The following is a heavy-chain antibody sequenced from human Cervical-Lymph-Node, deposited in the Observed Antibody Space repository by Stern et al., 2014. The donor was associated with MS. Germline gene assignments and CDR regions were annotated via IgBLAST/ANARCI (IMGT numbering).Heavy chain of an antibody. CDR3: ARDRLSGGWLLQH. Sequence: VQLVESGGGLGKPGGSLRLSCATSGFTFSDYYMNWIRQAPGKGLEWISYISGSGDTIHYIDSVKGRFNISRDNVKNTLYLQMNSLRAEDTAIYYCARDRLSGGWLLQHWGQGTLVTVSS. CDR2: ISGSGDTI. D-gene: IGHD2-15*01. J-gene: IGHJ1*01. CDR1: GFTFSDYY. V-gene: IGHV3-11*01.